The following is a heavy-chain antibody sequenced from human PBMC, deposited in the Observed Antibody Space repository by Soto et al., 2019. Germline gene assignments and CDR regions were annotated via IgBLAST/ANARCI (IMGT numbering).Heavy chain of an antibody. Sequence: KQSQTLSLTCAISGDSVSSNSAAWNWIRQSPSRGLEWLGRTYYRSKWYNDYAVSVKSRITINPDTSKNQFSLQLNSVTPEDTAVYYCARDDSSGWHLYGYYYGMDVWGQGTTVTVSS. CDR3: ARDDSSGWHLYGYYYGMDV. D-gene: IGHD6-19*01. V-gene: IGHV6-1*01. J-gene: IGHJ6*02. CDR2: TYYRSKWYN. CDR1: GDSVSSNSAA.